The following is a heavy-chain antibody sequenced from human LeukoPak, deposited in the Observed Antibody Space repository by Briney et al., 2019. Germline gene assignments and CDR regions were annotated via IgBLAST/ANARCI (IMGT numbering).Heavy chain of an antibody. V-gene: IGHV4-31*03. CDR1: GGSISSGGYY. D-gene: IGHD5-12*01. CDR3: VRLVGGDIDY. CDR2: IYYSGST. Sequence: SETLSLTCTVSGGSISSGGYYWSWIRQHPGKGLEWIGYIYYSGSTYYNPSLKSRVTISVDTSKNQFSLQLNSVTPEDTAVYFCVRLVGGDIDYWGQGTLVTVSS. J-gene: IGHJ4*02.